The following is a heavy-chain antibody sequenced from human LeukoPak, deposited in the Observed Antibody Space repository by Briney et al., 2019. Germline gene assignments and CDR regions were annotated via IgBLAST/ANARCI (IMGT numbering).Heavy chain of an antibody. D-gene: IGHD5-12*01. CDR2: IYYSGST. Sequence: SETLSLTCTVSGGSISSSSYYWGWIRQPPGKGLEWIGSIYYSGSTYYNPSLKSRVTISVDTSKNRFSLKLSSVTAADTAVYYCARLLPLYGGYGHYFDYWGQGTLVTVSS. CDR3: ARLLPLYGGYGHYFDY. CDR1: GGSISSSSYY. V-gene: IGHV4-39*01. J-gene: IGHJ4*02.